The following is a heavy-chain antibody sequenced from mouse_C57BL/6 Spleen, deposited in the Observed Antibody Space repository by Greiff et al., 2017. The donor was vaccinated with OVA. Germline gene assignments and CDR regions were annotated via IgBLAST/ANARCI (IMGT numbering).Heavy chain of an antibody. Sequence: DVHLVESGGDLVKPGGSLKLSCAASGFTFSSYGMSWVRQTPDKRLEWVATISSGGSYTYYPDSVKGRFTISRDNAKNTLYLQMSSLKSEDTAMYYCARQGEYYFDYWGQGTTLTVSS. J-gene: IGHJ2*01. V-gene: IGHV5-6*01. CDR1: GFTFSSYG. CDR2: ISSGGSYT. CDR3: ARQGEYYFDY.